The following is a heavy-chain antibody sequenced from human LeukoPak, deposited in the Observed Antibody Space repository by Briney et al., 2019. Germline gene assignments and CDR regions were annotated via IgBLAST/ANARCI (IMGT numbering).Heavy chain of an antibody. Sequence: GGSLRLSCAASGFTFSIYAMSWVRQAPGKGLEWVGRIKSKTDGGTTDYAAPVKGRFTISRDDSKNTLYLQMNSLKTEDTAVYYSTTENYYDSSGYSPLDFDYWGQGTLVTVSS. V-gene: IGHV3-15*01. J-gene: IGHJ4*02. CDR3: TTENYYDSSGYSPLDFDY. CDR2: IKSKTDGGTT. D-gene: IGHD3-22*01. CDR1: GFTFSIYA.